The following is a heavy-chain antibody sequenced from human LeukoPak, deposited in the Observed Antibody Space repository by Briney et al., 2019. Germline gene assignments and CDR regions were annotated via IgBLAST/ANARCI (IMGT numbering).Heavy chain of an antibody. Sequence: PGGSLRLSCAASGFTFSSYAMSWVRQAPGKGLEWVSAISGSGGSTYYADSVKGRFTISRDNSKNTLYLQMSSLRAEDTAVYYCAKGPMSNYYDSSGYLDYYYYYGMDVWGQGTTVTVSS. V-gene: IGHV3-23*01. J-gene: IGHJ6*02. CDR3: AKGPMSNYYDSSGYLDYYYYYGMDV. D-gene: IGHD3-22*01. CDR2: ISGSGGST. CDR1: GFTFSSYA.